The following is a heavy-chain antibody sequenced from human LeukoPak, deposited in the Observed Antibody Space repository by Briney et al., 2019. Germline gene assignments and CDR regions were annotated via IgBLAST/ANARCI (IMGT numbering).Heavy chain of an antibody. D-gene: IGHD2/OR15-2a*01. V-gene: IGHV3-53*01. Sequence: GGSLRLSCEVSGFSVNNNYMNWVRQAPGKGLEWVSATFTGGTTHYADSVKGRFTISRDTSKNTLHLQMNSLRPEDTAVYYCAREGYHNSRGSQSWYTAAWGQGTLVIVSS. J-gene: IGHJ5*02. CDR1: GFSVNNNY. CDR3: AREGYHNSRGSQSWYTAA. CDR2: TFTGGTT.